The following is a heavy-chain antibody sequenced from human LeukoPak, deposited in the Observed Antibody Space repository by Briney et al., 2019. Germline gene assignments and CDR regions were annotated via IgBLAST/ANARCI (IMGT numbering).Heavy chain of an antibody. D-gene: IGHD2-15*01. CDR2: ISWNSVSI. J-gene: IGHJ3*02. CDR1: GFTFDDYA. Sequence: GGSLRLSCAASGFTFDDYAMHWVRQAPGKGLEWVSGISWNSVSIDYADSVKGRFTISRDNAKNSLYLQMNSLRPEDMALYYCAKETIYCSGGSCYHDAFDIWGQGTMVTVSS. V-gene: IGHV3-9*03. CDR3: AKETIYCSGGSCYHDAFDI.